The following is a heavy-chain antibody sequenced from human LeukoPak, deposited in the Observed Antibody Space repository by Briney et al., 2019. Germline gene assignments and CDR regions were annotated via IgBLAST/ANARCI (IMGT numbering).Heavy chain of an antibody. V-gene: IGHV1-46*01. CDR1: GYTFTSYY. D-gene: IGHD3-9*01. Sequence: ASVKVSCKASGYTFTSYYMHWVRQAPGQGLEWMGIINPFAGDTNYAQKFQGRVTMTRDTSTSTVSMELNSLGSEDTALYYCARSDLLTGSPLFYWGQGTLVTVSS. J-gene: IGHJ4*02. CDR2: INPFAGDT. CDR3: ARSDLLTGSPLFY.